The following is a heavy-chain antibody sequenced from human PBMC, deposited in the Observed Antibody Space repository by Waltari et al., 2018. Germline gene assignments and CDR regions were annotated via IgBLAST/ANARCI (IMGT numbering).Heavy chain of an antibody. CDR2: IYHSGST. CDR1: GYSLSSGSY. Sequence: QVQLQESGPGLVKPSETLSLTCAVSGYSLSSGSYWGWIRQPPGKGLEWIGSIYHSGSTYYNPSLKSRVTISVDTSKNQFSLKLSSVTAADTAVYYCARRVATIGFDYWGQGTLVTVSS. J-gene: IGHJ4*02. CDR3: ARRVATIGFDY. V-gene: IGHV4-38-2*01. D-gene: IGHD5-12*01.